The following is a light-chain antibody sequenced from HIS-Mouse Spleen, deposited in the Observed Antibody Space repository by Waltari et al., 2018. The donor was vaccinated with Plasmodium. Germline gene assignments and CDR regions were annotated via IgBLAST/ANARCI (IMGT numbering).Light chain of an antibody. V-gene: IGKV3-20*01. CDR3: QQYGSSPYT. CDR1: QSVSSSY. J-gene: IGKJ2*01. Sequence: EIVLTQSPGTLSLSPGARATLSCRSSQSVSSSYLAWYQHKPGQAPRLLIYGASSRATGIPDRFSGSGSGKDFTLTISRLEPEDFAVYYCQQYGSSPYTFGQGTKLEIK. CDR2: GAS.